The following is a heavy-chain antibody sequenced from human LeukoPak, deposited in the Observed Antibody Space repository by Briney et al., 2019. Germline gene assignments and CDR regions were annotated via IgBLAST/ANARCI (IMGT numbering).Heavy chain of an antibody. CDR1: GLTFSSYA. J-gene: IGHJ4*02. Sequence: PGGSLRLSCAASGLTFSSYAMSWVRQAPGKGLEWVSAISGSGGSTYYADSVKGRFTISRDNSKNTLYLQMNSLRAEDTAVYYCAKGISRAAAGTGYFDYWGQGTLVTVSS. D-gene: IGHD6-13*01. V-gene: IGHV3-23*01. CDR2: ISGSGGST. CDR3: AKGISRAAAGTGYFDY.